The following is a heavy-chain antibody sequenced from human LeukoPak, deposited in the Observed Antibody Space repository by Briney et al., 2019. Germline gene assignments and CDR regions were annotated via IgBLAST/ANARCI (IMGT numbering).Heavy chain of an antibody. CDR1: GFTFDDYA. CDR3: AKGASRDGGVSGA. D-gene: IGHD2-8*02. J-gene: IGHJ5*02. V-gene: IGHV3-9*01. Sequence: PGASLRLSCAASGFTFDDYAMRWVRQAPGKGLEWVAGISWNSGSIGYADSVRGRFTISRDNAKNSLYLQMNSLRAEDTALYYCAKGASRDGGVSGAWGQGTLVTVSS. CDR2: ISWNSGSI.